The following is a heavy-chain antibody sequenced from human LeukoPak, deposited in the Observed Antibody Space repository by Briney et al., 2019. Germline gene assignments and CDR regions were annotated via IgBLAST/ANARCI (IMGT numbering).Heavy chain of an antibody. CDR1: GYTFTGYY. V-gene: IGHV1-2*04. J-gene: IGHJ4*02. CDR2: INPNSGGT. D-gene: IGHD4-17*01. CDR3: ARDGSSVTTHVLFDY. Sequence: ASVKVSCKASGYTFTGYYMHWVRQAPGQGLEWMGWINPNSGGTNYAQKFQGWVTMTRDTSISTAYMELSRLRSDDTAVYYCARDGSSVTTHVLFDYWGQGTLVTVSS.